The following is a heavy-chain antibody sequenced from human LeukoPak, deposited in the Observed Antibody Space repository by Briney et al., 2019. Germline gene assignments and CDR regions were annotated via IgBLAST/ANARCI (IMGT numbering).Heavy chain of an antibody. Sequence: SETLSLTCTVSGGSISSYYWSRIRQPPGKGLEWIGYIYYSGSTNYNPSLKSRVTISVDTSKNQFSLKLSSVTAADTAVYYCARHDYGGNEAFDIWGQGTMVTVSS. V-gene: IGHV4-59*01. D-gene: IGHD4-23*01. J-gene: IGHJ3*02. CDR3: ARHDYGGNEAFDI. CDR2: IYYSGST. CDR1: GGSISSYY.